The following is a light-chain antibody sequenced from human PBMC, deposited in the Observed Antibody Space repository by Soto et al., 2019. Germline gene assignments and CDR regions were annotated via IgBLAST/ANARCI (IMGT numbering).Light chain of an antibody. CDR3: QQYGSSPIT. J-gene: IGKJ5*01. CDR2: GAS. Sequence: EIMLTQSPATLSLSPGERVTLSCRASQSVDISLAWYQQKPGQAPRLLIYGASSRATGIPDRFSGSGSGTDFTLTISRLEPEDFAVYYCQQYGSSPITFGQGTRLEIK. CDR1: QSVDIS. V-gene: IGKV3-20*01.